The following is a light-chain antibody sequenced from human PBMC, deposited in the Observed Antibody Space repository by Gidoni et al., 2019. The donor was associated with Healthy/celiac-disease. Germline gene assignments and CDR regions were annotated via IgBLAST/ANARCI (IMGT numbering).Light chain of an antibody. CDR2: AAS. J-gene: IGKJ1*01. Sequence: IQLTQSPSSLSASVGDRVTITCRASQGIRSYLDWYQQKPGKAPKLLIYAASTLQTGVPSRFSGSGSGTDFTLTISSLQPEDFATYYCQQLNSYPRTFGQGTKVEIK. V-gene: IGKV1-9*01. CDR1: QGIRSY. CDR3: QQLNSYPRT.